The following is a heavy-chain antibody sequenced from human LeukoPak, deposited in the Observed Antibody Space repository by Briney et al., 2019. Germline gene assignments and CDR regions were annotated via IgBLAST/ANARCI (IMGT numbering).Heavy chain of an antibody. J-gene: IGHJ4*02. V-gene: IGHV4-4*07. CDR1: GGSINSYY. CDR3: ASSRSGSGATIDY. CDR2: IYTSGST. Sequence: SETLSLTCTVSGGSINSYYWSWIRQPAGKGLEWIGRIYTSGSTNYNPSLKSRVTMSVDTSKNQFSLKLSSVTAADTAVYYCASSRSGSGATIDYWGQGTLVTVSS. D-gene: IGHD3-3*01.